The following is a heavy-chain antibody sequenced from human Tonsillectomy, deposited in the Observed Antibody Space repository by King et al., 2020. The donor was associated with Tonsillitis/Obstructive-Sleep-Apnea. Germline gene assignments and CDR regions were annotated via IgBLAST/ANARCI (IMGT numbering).Heavy chain of an antibody. CDR1: GFTFDDYA. D-gene: IGHD3-10*01. Sequence: VQLVESGGGVVQPGGSLRLSCAASGFTFDDYAMHWVRQAPGKGLEWVSLISGDGGSTYYADSVKGRFTISRDNSKNSLYLQMNSLRTEDTALYYCAKDGRRGGAGVYFDLWGRGTLVIVSS. CDR2: ISGDGGST. J-gene: IGHJ2*01. CDR3: AKDGRRGGAGVYFDL. V-gene: IGHV3-43*02.